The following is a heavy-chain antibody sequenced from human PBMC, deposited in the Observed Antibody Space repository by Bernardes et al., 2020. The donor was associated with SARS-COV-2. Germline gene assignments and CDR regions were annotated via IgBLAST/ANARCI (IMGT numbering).Heavy chain of an antibody. CDR2: IYYSGST. J-gene: IGHJ4*02. CDR1: GGSISSYY. Sequence: SETLSLTCTVSGGSISSYYWNWIRQPPGKGLEWIGYIYYSGSTKYNPSLKSRVTISVDTSKNQFSLKLSSVTAADTAVYYCARTPPWLESRYFDFWGQGTLVTVSS. D-gene: IGHD6-19*01. V-gene: IGHV4-59*08. CDR3: ARTPPWLESRYFDF.